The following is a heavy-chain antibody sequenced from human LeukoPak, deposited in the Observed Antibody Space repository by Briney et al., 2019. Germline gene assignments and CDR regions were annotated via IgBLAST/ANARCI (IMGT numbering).Heavy chain of an antibody. CDR1: GLTFSNYG. CDR3: ARNYNGMSN. Sequence: GGSLRLSCAASGLTFSNYGMMWVRHAPGKGLVWVSYINNDGRSATYADSVKGRFTISRDNAKNTLYLQMNSLKAEDSAMYYCARNYNGMSNWGQGTLVSVSS. CDR2: INNDGRSA. V-gene: IGHV3-74*01. D-gene: IGHD1-26*01. J-gene: IGHJ4*02.